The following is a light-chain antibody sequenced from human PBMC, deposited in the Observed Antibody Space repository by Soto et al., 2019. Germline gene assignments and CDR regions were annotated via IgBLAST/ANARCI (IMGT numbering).Light chain of an antibody. V-gene: IGKV1-5*03. CDR3: QQYNHYST. J-gene: IGKJ1*01. Sequence: DIQMTQSPSTLSASVGDRVTITCRASQIINGWLAWYQQKPGKAPKLLIYKASSLESGVPSRFSGSGSGTEFTLTIRRLQPEDFSTYYCQQYNHYSTFGQGTKVEVK. CDR2: KAS. CDR1: QIINGW.